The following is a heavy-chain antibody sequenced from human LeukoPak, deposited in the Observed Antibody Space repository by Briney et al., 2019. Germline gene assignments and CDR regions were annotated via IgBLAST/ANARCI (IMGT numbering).Heavy chain of an antibody. CDR3: ARRITGTTSDSFDY. CDR1: GASITNSLYL. D-gene: IGHD1-20*01. V-gene: IGHV4-39*01. CDR2: ISLSGNT. Sequence: SETLSLTCTVSGASITNSLYLWGWIRKPPGKGLEWMGSISLSGNTYYSPSLSSRFTIFLDASKNQFSLRLSSMAATDTALYYCARRITGTTSDSFDYWGHGTLVTVSS. J-gene: IGHJ4*01.